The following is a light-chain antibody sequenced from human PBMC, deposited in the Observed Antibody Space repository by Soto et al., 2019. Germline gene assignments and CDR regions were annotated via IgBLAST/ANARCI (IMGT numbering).Light chain of an antibody. Sequence: DIVLTQSPGSLSLSPGQRATLSCRASQSVDTTFFAWYQKKPGQAPRLLIYGASKRATGIPDRFSGSGSGKDFTLIISRLEPEDFAVYYCQQYMSSVTFGQGTKVEIK. CDR2: GAS. CDR1: QSVDTTF. V-gene: IGKV3-20*01. CDR3: QQYMSSVT. J-gene: IGKJ1*01.